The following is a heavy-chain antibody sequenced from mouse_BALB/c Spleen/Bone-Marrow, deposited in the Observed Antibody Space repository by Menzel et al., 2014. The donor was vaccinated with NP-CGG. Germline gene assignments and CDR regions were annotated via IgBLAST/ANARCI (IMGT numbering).Heavy chain of an antibody. CDR3: ERLVYYGGFAY. J-gene: IGHJ3*01. CDR1: GFDFSGFW. CDR2: INPDSRTI. Sequence: DVNLEESGGGLVQPGRSLKISCAASGFDFSGFWMGWVRLAPGKGLEWIGEINPDSRTINYSPFLKDRFIISRDNAKNTLYLYMSKVSSEDTSLYYCERLVYYGGFAYWGQGTLVTVSA. D-gene: IGHD1-1*01. V-gene: IGHV4-1*02.